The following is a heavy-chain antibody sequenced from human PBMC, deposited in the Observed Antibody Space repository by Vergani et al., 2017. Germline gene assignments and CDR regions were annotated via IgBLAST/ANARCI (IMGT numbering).Heavy chain of an antibody. CDR2: ISGSGGST. CDR1: GFTFSSYA. J-gene: IGHJ4*02. V-gene: IGHV3-23*01. Sequence: EVQLLESGGGLVQPGGSLRLSCAASGFTFSSYAMSWVRQAPGKGLEWVSAISGSGGSTYYADSVKGRFTISRDNSKNTLYLQMNSLRAEDTAVYYCARDGYGDYAPDYWGQGTLVTVSS. D-gene: IGHD4-17*01. CDR3: ARDGYGDYAPDY.